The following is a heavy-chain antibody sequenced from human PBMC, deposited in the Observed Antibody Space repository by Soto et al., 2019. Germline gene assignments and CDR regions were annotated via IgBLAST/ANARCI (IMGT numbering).Heavy chain of an antibody. CDR2: IYSGGST. J-gene: IGHJ6*02. CDR3: LTINSYGPPGSGYYYGMDV. Sequence: LRLSCAASGFTVSSNYMSWVRQAPGKGLEWVSDIYSGGSTYYADSVRGRFTISRHNSKNTLYLQMNSLRAEDTAVYYCLTINSYGPPGSGYYYGMDVLGQGTTVTAP. CDR1: GFTVSSNY. V-gene: IGHV3-53*04. D-gene: IGHD5-18*01.